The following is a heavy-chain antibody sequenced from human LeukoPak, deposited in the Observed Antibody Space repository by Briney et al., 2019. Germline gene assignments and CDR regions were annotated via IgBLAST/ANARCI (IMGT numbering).Heavy chain of an antibody. CDR3: ARDSPGDRPHDDAFDI. CDR1: GGSISSGSYY. V-gene: IGHV4-61*02. CDR2: IYTSGST. J-gene: IGHJ3*02. Sequence: SETLSLTCTVSGGSISSGSYYWSWIRQPAGKGLEWIGRIYTSGSTNYNPSLKSRVTISVDTSKNQFSLKLSSVTAADTAVYYCARDSPGDRPHDDAFDIWGQGTMVTVSS. D-gene: IGHD1-26*01.